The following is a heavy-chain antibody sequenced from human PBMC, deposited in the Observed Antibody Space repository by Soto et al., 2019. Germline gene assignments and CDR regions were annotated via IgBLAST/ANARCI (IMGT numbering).Heavy chain of an antibody. D-gene: IGHD2-15*01. V-gene: IGHV1-69*13. CDR3: ARVRVVVVAATDYYYYYGMDV. J-gene: IGHJ6*02. CDR1: GGTFSSYA. CDR2: IIPIFGTA. Sequence: SVKVSCKASGGTFSSYAISWVRQAPGQGLEWMGGIIPIFGTANYAQKFQGRVTITADESTSTAYMELSSLRSEDTAVYYCARVRVVVVAATDYYYYYGMDVWGQGTTVTVSS.